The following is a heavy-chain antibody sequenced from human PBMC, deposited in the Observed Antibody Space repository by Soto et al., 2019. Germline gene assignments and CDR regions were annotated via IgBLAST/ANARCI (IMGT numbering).Heavy chain of an antibody. Sequence: GGSLRLSCAASGFTFSSYWMHWVRQAPGKGLVWVSRINSDGSSTSYADSVKGRFTISRDNAKNTLYLQMNSLRAEDTAVYYCARGFKGYCYYMDVWGKGTTVTVS. V-gene: IGHV3-74*01. CDR1: GFTFSSYW. J-gene: IGHJ6*03. CDR3: ARGFKGYCYYMDV. CDR2: INSDGSST.